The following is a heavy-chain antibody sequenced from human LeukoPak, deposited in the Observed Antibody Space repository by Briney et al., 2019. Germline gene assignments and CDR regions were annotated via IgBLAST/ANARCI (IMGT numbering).Heavy chain of an antibody. CDR2: VYYSGST. V-gene: IGHV4-31*03. D-gene: IGHD2-2*01. J-gene: IGHJ3*02. Sequence: SETLSLTCTVSGGSISSGGYYWSWTRQHPGKSLEWIGYVYYSGSTYYNPSLKSRVTISVDTSKNQSSLKLSSVTAADTAVYYCASRVRRVVPAHPSAFDIWGQGTMVTVSS. CDR1: GGSISSGGYY. CDR3: ASRVRRVVPAHPSAFDI.